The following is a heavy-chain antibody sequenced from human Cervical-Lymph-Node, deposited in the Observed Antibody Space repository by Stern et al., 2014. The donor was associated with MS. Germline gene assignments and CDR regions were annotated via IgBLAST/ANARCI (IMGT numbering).Heavy chain of an antibody. CDR3: AFMGPSGKDV. V-gene: IGHV1-18*01. D-gene: IGHD3-10*01. CDR2: ASAQNDNT. CDR1: GYTFTSYG. J-gene: IGHJ6*02. Sequence: QVQLVQSGAEVKKPGASVKVSCKAAGYTFTSYGITWVRQAPGKGLEWMGWASAQNDNTTYAETLQGEVTMPTDTSTSTAYMELRSLSSDDTPMYYCAFMGPSGKDVWGQGTAVPVSS.